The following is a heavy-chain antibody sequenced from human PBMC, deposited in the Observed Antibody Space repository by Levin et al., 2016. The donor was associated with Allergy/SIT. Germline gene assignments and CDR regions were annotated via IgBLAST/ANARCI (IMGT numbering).Heavy chain of an antibody. D-gene: IGHD6-13*01. V-gene: IGHV2-70*11. CDR1: GFSLSTSGMC. CDR2: IDWDDDK. CDR3: ARITSSSWQVGSLDYGMDV. J-gene: IGHJ6*02. Sequence: SGPTLVKPTQTLTLTCTFSGFSLSTSGMCVSWIRQPPGKALEWLARIDWDDDKYYSTSLKTRLTISKDTSKNQVVLTMTNMDPVDTATYYCARITSSSWQVGSLDYGMDVWGQGTTVTVSS.